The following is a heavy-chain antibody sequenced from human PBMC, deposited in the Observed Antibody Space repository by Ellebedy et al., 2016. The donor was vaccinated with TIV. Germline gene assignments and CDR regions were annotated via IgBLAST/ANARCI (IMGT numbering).Heavy chain of an antibody. CDR1: GFPFDSYV. CDR3: ARQTVATSVNDAFDI. CDR2: IKQDGSEK. Sequence: GESLKISCAASGFPFDSYVMNWVRQAPGKGLEWVATIKQDGSEKNYVDSVKGRLAISRDNARSSLYLQMNSLRAEDTAVYYCARQTVATSVNDAFDIWGLGTVVTVSS. V-gene: IGHV3-7*01. D-gene: IGHD4-17*01. J-gene: IGHJ3*02.